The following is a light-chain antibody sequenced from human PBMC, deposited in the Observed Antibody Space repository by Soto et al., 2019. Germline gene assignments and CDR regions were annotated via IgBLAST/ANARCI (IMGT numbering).Light chain of an antibody. CDR2: WAS. CDR1: QSVLYTSNNNNY. CDR3: QQYYSTPRT. J-gene: IGKJ1*01. V-gene: IGKV4-1*01. Sequence: DIAMTQSPDSLAVYLGERAIINCKSSQSVLYTSNNNNYLAWYQQKPGQPPKLLIYWASTRESGVPDRFSGSGSGTDFTLTISSLQAEDVAVYYCQQYYSTPRTFGQGTKVEIK.